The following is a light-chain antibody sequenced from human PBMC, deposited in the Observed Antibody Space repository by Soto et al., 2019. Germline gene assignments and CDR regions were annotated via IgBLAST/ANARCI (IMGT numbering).Light chain of an antibody. Sequence: QSVLTQPASVSGSPGQSITISCTGTSSDVGNYNLVSWYQQHPGEAPKLLIYEGSKPPSGVSNRFSGSKFGNTASLTISGLQAEDEVDYYCCSYAGDSTWVFGGGTKLTVL. CDR2: EGS. J-gene: IGLJ3*02. V-gene: IGLV2-23*01. CDR1: SSDVGNYNL. CDR3: CSYAGDSTWV.